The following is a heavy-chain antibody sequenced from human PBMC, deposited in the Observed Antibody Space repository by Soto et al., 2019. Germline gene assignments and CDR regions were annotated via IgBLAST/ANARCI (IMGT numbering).Heavy chain of an antibody. Sequence: QVQLVQSGAEVKKPGSSVRVSCKASGDTFTFYSINWVRQAPGLGREWMGRINPILSMSNYAQRFQGRVTMTADKSTSTAYMELSSLRSEDTAMYYCASSYGSGYRAFDYWGQGALVTVS. CDR2: INPILSMS. D-gene: IGHD3-10*01. J-gene: IGHJ4*02. CDR1: GDTFTFYS. V-gene: IGHV1-69*02. CDR3: ASSYGSGYRAFDY.